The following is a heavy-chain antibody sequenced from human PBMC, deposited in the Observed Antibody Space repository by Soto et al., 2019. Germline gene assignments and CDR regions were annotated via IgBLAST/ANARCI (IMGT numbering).Heavy chain of an antibody. CDR3: ASCENRPCHY. CDR2: LYSDGKT. D-gene: IGHD2-21*01. J-gene: IGHJ4*02. V-gene: IGHV3-66*01. Sequence: LRLSCAASGFTVSSTYMNWVRQAPGKGLEWVSVLYSDGKTYYIESVKGRFIVSRDNSKNTLYLQMNSLRVEDTAVYYCASCENRPCHYWGPGTLVTVSS. CDR1: GFTVSSTY.